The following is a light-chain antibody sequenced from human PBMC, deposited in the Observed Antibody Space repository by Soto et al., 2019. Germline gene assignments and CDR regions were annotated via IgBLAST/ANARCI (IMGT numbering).Light chain of an antibody. V-gene: IGKV3-15*01. J-gene: IGKJ1*01. Sequence: EIVMTQSPATLSVSPGERLTLSCRASQSVNSNLAWYQQKPGQAPRLLLYGASTRATGIPARFSGSGSGTEFTITISSLQSEDFAIYYCQQYNKRWTFGQGTKVEIK. CDR3: QQYNKRWT. CDR1: QSVNSN. CDR2: GAS.